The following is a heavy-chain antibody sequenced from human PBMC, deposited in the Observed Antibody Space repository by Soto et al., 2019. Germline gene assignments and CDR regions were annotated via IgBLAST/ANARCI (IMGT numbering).Heavy chain of an antibody. J-gene: IGHJ6*02. D-gene: IGHD3-3*01. CDR2: INHSGST. CDR3: ARGGGYDFRSSQAPPIDV. Sequence: SETLSLTCAVYGGSFSGYYWSWIRQPPGKGLEWIGEINHSGSTNYNPSLKSRVTISVDTSKNQFSLQVRSVTAADTAVYYCARGGGYDFRSSQAPPIDVWGQGTTVTVSS. CDR1: GGSFSGYY. V-gene: IGHV4-34*01.